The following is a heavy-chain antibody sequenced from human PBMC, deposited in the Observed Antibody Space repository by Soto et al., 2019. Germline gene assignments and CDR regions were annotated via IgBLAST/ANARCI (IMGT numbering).Heavy chain of an antibody. Sequence: ASVKVSCKASGYTFTSYVISWGRQAPGQGLEWMGWISAYNGNTNYAQKLQGRVTMTTDTSTSTAYMELRSLRSDDTAVYYCARDVRITIFGVYHAFDIWGQGTMVTVSS. CDR1: GYTFTSYV. CDR3: ARDVRITIFGVYHAFDI. J-gene: IGHJ3*02. D-gene: IGHD3-3*01. CDR2: ISAYNGNT. V-gene: IGHV1-18*01.